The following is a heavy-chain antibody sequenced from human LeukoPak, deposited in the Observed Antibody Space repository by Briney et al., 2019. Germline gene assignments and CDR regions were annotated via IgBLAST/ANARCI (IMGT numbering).Heavy chain of an antibody. D-gene: IGHD3-10*01. CDR3: ARDSMVRGVMIYWYFDL. J-gene: IGHJ2*01. CDR1: GFTFSSYA. Sequence: GRSLRLSCAASGFTFSSYAMHWVRQAPGKGLEWVAVISYDGSNKYYADSVKGRFTISRDNSKNTLYPQMNSLRAEDTAVYYCARDSMVRGVMIYWYFDLWGRGTLVTVSS. CDR2: ISYDGSNK. V-gene: IGHV3-30-3*01.